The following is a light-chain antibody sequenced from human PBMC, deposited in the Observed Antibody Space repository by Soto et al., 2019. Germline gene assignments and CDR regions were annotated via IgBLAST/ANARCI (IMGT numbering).Light chain of an antibody. CDR2: AAS. CDR3: QQYYSYPYT. J-gene: IGKJ2*01. Sequence: AIRITQSPSSFSASTGDRVTIACRASQGISSYLAWYQQKPGKAPKLLIYAASTLQSGVPSRFSGSGSGTDFTLTISCMQSEDFANYYCQQYYSYPYTFGQGTKVDIK. CDR1: QGISSY. V-gene: IGKV1-8*01.